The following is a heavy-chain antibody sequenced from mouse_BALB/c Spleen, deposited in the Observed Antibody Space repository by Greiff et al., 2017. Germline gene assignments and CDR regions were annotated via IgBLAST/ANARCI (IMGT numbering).Heavy chain of an antibody. CDR1: GFTFSSFG. Sequence: EVQGVESGGGLVQPGGSRKLSCAASGFTFSSFGMHWVRQAPEKGLEWVAYISSGSSTIYYADTVKGRFTISRDNPKNTLFLQMTSLRSEDTAMYYCARSVVSHYFDYWGQGTTLTVSS. V-gene: IGHV5-17*02. CDR3: ARSVVSHYFDY. J-gene: IGHJ2*01. D-gene: IGHD1-1*01. CDR2: ISSGSSTI.